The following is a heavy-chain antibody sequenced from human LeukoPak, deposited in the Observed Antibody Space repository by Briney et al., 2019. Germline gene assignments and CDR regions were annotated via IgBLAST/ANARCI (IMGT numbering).Heavy chain of an antibody. D-gene: IGHD6-13*01. Sequence: QPGGSLRLSCAASGFTFDDYAMHWVRQAPGKGLEWVSLISWDGGSTYYADSVKGRFTISRDNSKNSLYLQMNSLRAEDTALYYCAKDSAAGNWYYFDYWGQGTLVTVSS. CDR2: ISWDGGST. CDR1: GFTFDDYA. J-gene: IGHJ4*02. CDR3: AKDSAAGNWYYFDY. V-gene: IGHV3-43D*04.